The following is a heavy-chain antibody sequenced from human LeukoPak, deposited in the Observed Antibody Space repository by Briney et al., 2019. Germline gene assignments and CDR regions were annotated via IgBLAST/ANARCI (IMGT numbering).Heavy chain of an antibody. D-gene: IGHD4-17*01. Sequence: GASVKVSCKASGYTFTGYYMHWVRQAPGQGLEWMGWINPNSGGTNYAQKFQGRVTMTRDTSISTAYMELSRLRSDDTAVYYCAPTRMSYGDWEIFDYWGQGTLVTVSS. J-gene: IGHJ4*02. V-gene: IGHV1-2*02. CDR2: INPNSGGT. CDR1: GYTFTGYY. CDR3: APTRMSYGDWEIFDY.